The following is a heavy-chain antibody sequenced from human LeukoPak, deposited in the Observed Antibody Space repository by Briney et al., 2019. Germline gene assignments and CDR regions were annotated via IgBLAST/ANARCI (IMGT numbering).Heavy chain of an antibody. V-gene: IGHV3-7*01. CDR1: GFNFRDHW. D-gene: IGHD3-3*01. Sequence: PGGSLRLSCAVSGFNFRDHWMDWVRQAPGKGLEWVGHIKNDGSETYYLDSLKGRFSISRDNTNNALYLQMNSLRVEDTAVYYCARDRSGHYTWDYWGQGTLVTVSS. CDR3: ARDRSGHYTWDY. J-gene: IGHJ4*02. CDR2: IKNDGSET.